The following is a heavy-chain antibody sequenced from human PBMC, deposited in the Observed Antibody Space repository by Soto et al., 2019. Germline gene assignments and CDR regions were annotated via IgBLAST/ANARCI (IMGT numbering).Heavy chain of an antibody. J-gene: IGHJ3*02. CDR3: ARGGVYGYDAFDI. CDR2: INPNSGGT. Sequence: ASVTVSCQASGYTFTGYYMHWVRQAPGQGLEWMGWINPNSGGTNYAQKFQGWVTMTRDTSISTAYMELSRLRSDDTAVYYCARGGVYGYDAFDIWGQGTMVTVSS. CDR1: GYTFTGYY. V-gene: IGHV1-2*04. D-gene: IGHD3-10*01.